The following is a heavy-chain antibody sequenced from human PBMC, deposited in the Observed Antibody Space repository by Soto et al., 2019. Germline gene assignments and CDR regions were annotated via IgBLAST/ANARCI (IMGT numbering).Heavy chain of an antibody. V-gene: IGHV3-23*01. CDR1: GFTFSSYA. CDR2: ISGSGGST. CDR3: AKDPPKGFGESLSYYYYYYGMDV. J-gene: IGHJ6*02. Sequence: PGGSLRLSCAASGFTFSSYAMSWVRQAPGKGLEWVSAISGSGGSTYYADSVKGRFTISRDNSKNTLYLQMNSLRAEDTAVYYCAKDPPKGFGESLSYYYYYYGMDVWGQGTTVTVSS. D-gene: IGHD3-10*01.